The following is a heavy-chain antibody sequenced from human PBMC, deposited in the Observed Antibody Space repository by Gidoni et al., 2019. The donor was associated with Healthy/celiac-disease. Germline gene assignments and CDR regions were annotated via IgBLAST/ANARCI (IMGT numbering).Heavy chain of an antibody. Sequence: EVQLVQSGAEGKKPVESLRISCKGSGYSLTSYWISWVRQMHGKGLEWMGRIDPVDSYTTYSPSFQGHVTIAADKSISTAYLQWSSLKASDTAMYYCARRTPIAVAEFDPWGQGTLVTVSS. CDR2: IDPVDSYT. CDR1: GYSLTSYW. J-gene: IGHJ5*02. V-gene: IGHV5-10-1*01. D-gene: IGHD6-19*01. CDR3: ARRTPIAVAEFDP.